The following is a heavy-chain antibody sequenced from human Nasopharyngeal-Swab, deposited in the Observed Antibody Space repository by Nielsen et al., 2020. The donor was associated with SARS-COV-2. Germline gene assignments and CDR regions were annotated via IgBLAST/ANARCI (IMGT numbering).Heavy chain of an antibody. CDR3: ASGGRRDDAFDI. Sequence: GESLKISCAASGFTFSDYYMSWIRQAPGKGLEWVSYISSSGSTIYYADSVKGRFTISRDNAKTSLYLQMKRLRAEDTAVYYCASGGRRDDAFDIWGQGTMVTVSS. CDR2: ISSSGSTI. D-gene: IGHD1-26*01. J-gene: IGHJ3*02. CDR1: GFTFSDYY. V-gene: IGHV3-11*01.